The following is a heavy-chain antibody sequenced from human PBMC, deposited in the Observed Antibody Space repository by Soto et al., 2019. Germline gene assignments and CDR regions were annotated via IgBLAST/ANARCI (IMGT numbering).Heavy chain of an antibody. D-gene: IGHD2-21*01. CDR2: IRSKTYGGTT. CDR3: SRNVIENY. Sequence: GGSLRLSCTTSGFTFGDYAMSWVRQAPGKGLEWVGFIRSKTYGGTTEYAASVKGRFTISRDDSKSIAYLQMNSLKTEDTAVYFCSRNVIENYWGQGTRVTVPS. V-gene: IGHV3-49*04. J-gene: IGHJ4*02. CDR1: GFTFGDYA.